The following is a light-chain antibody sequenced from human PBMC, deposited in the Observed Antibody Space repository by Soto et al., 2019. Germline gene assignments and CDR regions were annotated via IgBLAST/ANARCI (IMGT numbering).Light chain of an antibody. J-gene: IGKJ5*01. CDR2: YAS. Sequence: EIMMTQSPATLSVSPGESATLSCRASQSVRNNLAWYQHKPGQAPRLLIYYASTRATGIPARFSGSGSGTDFTLTISSLQSEDFALYYCQQYNDWPPSTFRQGTRLEIK. CDR3: QQYNDWPPST. V-gene: IGKV3-15*01. CDR1: QSVRNN.